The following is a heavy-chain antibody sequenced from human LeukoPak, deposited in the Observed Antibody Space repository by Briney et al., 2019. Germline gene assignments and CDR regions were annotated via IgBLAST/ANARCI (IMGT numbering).Heavy chain of an antibody. CDR2: INHNSGGT. Sequence: ASVKVSCKASGYTLTGYYMHWVRQAPGQGLEWRGWINHNSGGTNYAQKFQGRVTMTRDTSISTAYMELSRLRSDDTAVYYCARVPMARGVTMGNHFDYWGQGALVTVSS. J-gene: IGHJ4*02. CDR3: ARVPMARGVTMGNHFDY. CDR1: GYTLTGYY. V-gene: IGHV1-2*02. D-gene: IGHD3-10*01.